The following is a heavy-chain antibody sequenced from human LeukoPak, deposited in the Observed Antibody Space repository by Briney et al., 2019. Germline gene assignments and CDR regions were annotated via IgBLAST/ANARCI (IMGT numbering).Heavy chain of an antibody. CDR3: AREVCIGGSCSVFDY. V-gene: IGHV3-74*01. D-gene: IGHD2-15*01. CDR1: GFTFSSYW. CDR2: INSDGSSR. J-gene: IGHJ4*02. Sequence: GXXLRLSCAASGFTFSSYWMHWVRHAPGKGLVWVSRINSDGSSRTYADSVKGRFTISRDNAKNTLSLQMNSLRTEDTAVYYCAREVCIGGSCSVFDYWGQGTLVTVSS.